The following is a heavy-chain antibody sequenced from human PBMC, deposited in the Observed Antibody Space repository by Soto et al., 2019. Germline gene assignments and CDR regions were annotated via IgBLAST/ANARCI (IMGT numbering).Heavy chain of an antibody. CDR2: IYYSGST. J-gene: IGHJ4*02. Sequence: QVQLQESGPGLVKPSETLSLTCTVSGGSISSYYWSWIRQPPGKGLEWIGYIYYSGSTNYNPSLKSRVTISVDTSTNQFSLKLSSVTAADTPVYYCARHFRTMVRGAIPWLGDWGQGTLVTVSS. D-gene: IGHD3-10*01. V-gene: IGHV4-59*08. CDR3: ARHFRTMVRGAIPWLGD. CDR1: GGSISSYY.